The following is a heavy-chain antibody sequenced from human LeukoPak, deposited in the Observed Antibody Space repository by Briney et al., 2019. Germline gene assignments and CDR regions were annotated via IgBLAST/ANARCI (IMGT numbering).Heavy chain of an antibody. D-gene: IGHD3-10*01. J-gene: IGHJ5*02. CDR3: ARTAITMVRGVSKARFDP. CDR2: INPNSGGT. V-gene: IGHV1-2*02. CDR1: GYTFTGYY. Sequence: ASVKVSCKASGYTFTGYYMHWVRQAPGQGLEWMGWINPNSGGTNYAQKFQGRATMTRDTSISTAYMELSRLRSDDTAVYYCARTAITMVRGVSKARFDPWGQGTLVTVSS.